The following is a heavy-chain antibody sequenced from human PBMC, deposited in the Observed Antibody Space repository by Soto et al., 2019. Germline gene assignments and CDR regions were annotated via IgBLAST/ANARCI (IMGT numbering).Heavy chain of an antibody. D-gene: IGHD3-3*01. J-gene: IGHJ1*01. CDR1: GYIFTTYG. Sequence: ASVKVSCKSSGYIFTTYGISWVRQAPGQGLEWIGWISAYNGNRNYAQKFQGRVTMTTDTPTRTTYMEMRSLRSDDTAVYYCARDRITIFGVVGGDFQHWGQGTLVTVSS. V-gene: IGHV1-18*01. CDR3: ARDRITIFGVVGGDFQH. CDR2: ISAYNGNR.